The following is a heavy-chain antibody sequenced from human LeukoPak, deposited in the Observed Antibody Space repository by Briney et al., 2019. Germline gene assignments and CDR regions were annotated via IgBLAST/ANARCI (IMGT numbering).Heavy chain of an antibody. CDR2: IKQDGSEK. CDR1: GGSVSSGDYY. J-gene: IGHJ5*02. Sequence: PSETLSLTCTVSGGSVSSGDYYWSWIRQPPGRGLEWVANIKQDGSEKYYVDSVKGRFTISRDNAKNSLYLQMNSLRAEDTAVYYCAREDYDFWSGPTLGGNWFDPWGQGTLVTVSS. V-gene: IGHV3-7*01. CDR3: AREDYDFWSGPTLGGNWFDP. D-gene: IGHD3-3*01.